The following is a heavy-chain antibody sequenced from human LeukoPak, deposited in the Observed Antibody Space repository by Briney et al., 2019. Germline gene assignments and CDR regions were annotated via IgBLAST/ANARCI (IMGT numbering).Heavy chain of an antibody. CDR1: GYSFTSYY. CDR3: ARVVNRMTSFFLLF. CDR2: INPHSGGT. V-gene: IGHV1-2*02. D-gene: IGHD3-3*01. J-gene: IGHJ4*02. Sequence: GASVKVSCKASGYSFTSYYMHWVRQAPGQGPEWMGWINPHSGGTNYAQKFRGRVTMTRDTSISTTYMELNRLTSDDTAVYYCARVVNRMTSFFLLFWGQGTLVTVSS.